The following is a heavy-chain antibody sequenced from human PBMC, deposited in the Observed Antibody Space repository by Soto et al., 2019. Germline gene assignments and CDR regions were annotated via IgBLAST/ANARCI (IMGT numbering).Heavy chain of an antibody. CDR2: ISGSGGST. V-gene: IGHV3-23*01. CDR3: ARVVCSSTSCRYYYYYGMDV. J-gene: IGHJ6*02. CDR1: GFTFSSYA. D-gene: IGHD2-2*01. Sequence: GGSLRLSCAASGFTFSSYAMSWVRQAPGKGLEWVSAISGSGGSTYYADSVKGRFTISRDNSKNTLYLQMNSLRAEDTAVYYCARVVCSSTSCRYYYYYGMDVWGQGPTVTV.